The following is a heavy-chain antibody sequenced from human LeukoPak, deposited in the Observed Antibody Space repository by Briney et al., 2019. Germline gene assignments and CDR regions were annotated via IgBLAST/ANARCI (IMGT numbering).Heavy chain of an antibody. Sequence: PSETLSLTCAVYGGSFSGYYWSWIRQPPGKRLEWIGEINHSGSTNYNPSLKSRVTISVDTSKNQFSLKLSSVTAADTAVYYCARAYSSGWYFVYFDYWGQGTLVTVSS. CDR1: GGSFSGYY. J-gene: IGHJ4*02. CDR2: INHSGST. D-gene: IGHD6-19*01. V-gene: IGHV4-34*01. CDR3: ARAYSSGWYFVYFDY.